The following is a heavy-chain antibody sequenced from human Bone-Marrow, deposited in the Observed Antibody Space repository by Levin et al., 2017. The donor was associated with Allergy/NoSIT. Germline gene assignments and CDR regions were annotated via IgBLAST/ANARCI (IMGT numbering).Heavy chain of an antibody. Sequence: GGSLRLSCAASGFTFSSYAMSWVRQAPGKGLEWVSAISGSGGSTYYADSVKGRFTISRDNSKNTLYLQMNSLRAEDTAVYYCAKSSMVQGVYYYYMDVWGKGTTVTVSS. CDR1: GFTFSSYA. CDR3: AKSSMVQGVYYYYMDV. CDR2: ISGSGGST. D-gene: IGHD3-10*01. J-gene: IGHJ6*03. V-gene: IGHV3-23*01.